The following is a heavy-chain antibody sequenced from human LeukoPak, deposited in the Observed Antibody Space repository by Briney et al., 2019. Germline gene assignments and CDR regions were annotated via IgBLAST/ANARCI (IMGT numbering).Heavy chain of an antibody. D-gene: IGHD2-2*02. CDR3: ARGSLGYCDSTSCYTQFDY. Sequence: GGSLRLSCAASGFTFSSYAMHWVRQAPGKGLEWVTVISYDGSTKFYADSVKGRITISRDNPKNTLYMQMSSLRAEDTAVYYCARGSLGYCDSTSCYTQFDYWGQGTLVTVSS. CDR1: GFTFSSYA. CDR2: ISYDGSTK. V-gene: IGHV3-30*04. J-gene: IGHJ4*02.